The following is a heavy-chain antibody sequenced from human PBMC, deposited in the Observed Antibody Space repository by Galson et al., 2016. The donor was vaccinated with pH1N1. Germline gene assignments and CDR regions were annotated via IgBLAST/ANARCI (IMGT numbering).Heavy chain of an antibody. CDR1: GGSISSYY. J-gene: IGHJ4*02. CDR2: IYYSGST. V-gene: IGHV4-59*08. CDR3: ARLWFWELGKYFDY. Sequence: ETLSLTCTVSGGSISSYYWSWIRQPPGKGLEWIGYIYYSGSTNYNPSLESRVTISVDTSKNQFSLKLRSVTAADTAVYYCARLWFWELGKYFDYWGQGTLVTVSS. D-gene: IGHD1-26*01.